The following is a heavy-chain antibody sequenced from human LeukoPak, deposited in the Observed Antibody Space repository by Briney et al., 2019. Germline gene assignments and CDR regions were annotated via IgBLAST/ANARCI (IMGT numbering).Heavy chain of an antibody. CDR1: GFTFSNYW. CDR2: LDTDGSDT. Sequence: GGSLRLSCAASGFTFSNYWMHWVRQTPGKGLVWVSRLDTDGSDTSYADSVKGRFTISRDNSKNTLYLQMNSLRAEDTAVYYCAKFYDFWSGYYSPADFDYWGQGTLVTVSS. D-gene: IGHD3-3*01. J-gene: IGHJ4*02. V-gene: IGHV3-74*01. CDR3: AKFYDFWSGYYSPADFDY.